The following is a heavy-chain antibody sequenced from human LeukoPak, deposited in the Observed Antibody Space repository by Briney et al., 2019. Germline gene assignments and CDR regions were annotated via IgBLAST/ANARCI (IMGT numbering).Heavy chain of an antibody. V-gene: IGHV1-18*01. J-gene: IGHJ4*02. CDR1: GYTFTSYG. CDR3: ARDFWPHSSGWYDRPFFDY. D-gene: IGHD6-19*01. CDR2: ISAYNGNT. Sequence: ASVKVSCKASGYTFTSYGISWVRQAPGQGLEWMGWISAYNGNTNYAQKLQGRVTMTTDTSTSTAYMELRSLRSDDTAVYYCARDFWPHSSGWYDRPFFDYWGQGTLVTVSS.